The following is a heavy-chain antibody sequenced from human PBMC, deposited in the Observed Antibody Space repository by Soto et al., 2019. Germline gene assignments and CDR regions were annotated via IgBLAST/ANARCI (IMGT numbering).Heavy chain of an antibody. Sequence: QVQLQESGPGLVKPSDTLSLTCAVSGYSISNSNWWGWIRQPPGKGLEWIGYIYYRGSTYYSPSLKSRVTMSLDTSKHPFYLKLNSVTAVDTAVYYCAREELGRLDYWGQGILVTVSS. J-gene: IGHJ4*02. CDR2: IYYRGST. CDR3: AREELGRLDY. CDR1: GYSISNSNW. D-gene: IGHD3-10*01. V-gene: IGHV4-28*03.